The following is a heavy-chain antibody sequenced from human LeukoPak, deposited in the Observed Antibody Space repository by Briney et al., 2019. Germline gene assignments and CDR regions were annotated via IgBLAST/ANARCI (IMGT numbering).Heavy chain of an antibody. Sequence: SETLSLTCAVYGGSFSGYYWSWICQPPGKGLEWIGEINHSGSTNYNPSLKSRVTISVDTSKNQFSLKLSSVTAADTAVYYCARVMRGSSGWSPYYYYYGMDVWGQGTTVTVSS. D-gene: IGHD6-19*01. CDR1: GGSFSGYY. CDR2: INHSGST. V-gene: IGHV4-34*01. CDR3: ARVMRGSSGWSPYYYYYGMDV. J-gene: IGHJ6*02.